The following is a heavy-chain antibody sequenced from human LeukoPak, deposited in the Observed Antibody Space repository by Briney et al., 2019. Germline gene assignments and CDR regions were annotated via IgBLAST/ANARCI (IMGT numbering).Heavy chain of an antibody. J-gene: IGHJ6*02. CDR2: IYHSGST. Sequence: SQTLSLTCAVSGGSISSGGYSWSWIRQPPGKGLEWIGYIYHSGSTYYNPSLKSRVTISVDRSKNQFSLKLSSVSAADTAVYYCARLIRATNGMDVWGQGTTVTVSS. CDR1: GGSISSGGYS. V-gene: IGHV4-30-2*01. CDR3: ARLIRATNGMDV. D-gene: IGHD1-26*01.